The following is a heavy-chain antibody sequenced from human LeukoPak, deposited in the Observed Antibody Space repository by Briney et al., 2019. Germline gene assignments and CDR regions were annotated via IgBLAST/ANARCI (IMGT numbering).Heavy chain of an antibody. Sequence: SETLSLTCTVSGGSINTYYWTWIRQPPGKRLEWIGYIYYSGSTNYNPSLKSRVTISVDKSKNQSSLKLSSVTAADTAVYYCAREVGATRFDYWGQGTLVTVSS. CDR1: GGSINTYY. CDR3: AREVGATRFDY. J-gene: IGHJ4*02. D-gene: IGHD1-26*01. CDR2: IYYSGST. V-gene: IGHV4-59*01.